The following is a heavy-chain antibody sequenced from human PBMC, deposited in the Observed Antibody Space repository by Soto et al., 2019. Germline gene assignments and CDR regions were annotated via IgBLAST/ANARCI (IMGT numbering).Heavy chain of an antibody. CDR1: GYRFTDYW. Sequence: PGESLKISCKGSGYRFTDYWISWVRQMPGKGLEWIVRIDPSDSYIDYSPSFQGHVTISIDKSISTAYLQWSSLWASDTAIYYCVRGRFGAENWFDPWGQGTLVTVSS. CDR2: IDPSDSYI. CDR3: VRGRFGAENWFDP. V-gene: IGHV5-10-1*01. D-gene: IGHD3-10*01. J-gene: IGHJ5*02.